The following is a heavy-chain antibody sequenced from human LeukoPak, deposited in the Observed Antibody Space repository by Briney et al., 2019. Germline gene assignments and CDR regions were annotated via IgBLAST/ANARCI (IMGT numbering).Heavy chain of an antibody. Sequence: PGRSLRLSCAASGFTFSSCVMHWVRQAPGKGLEWVAIISYDGSNKYYADSVKGRFTISRDNSKNTLYLQMNSLRVEDTAVYSCARGGISLNYYGSGNFDYWGQGTLVTVSS. CDR2: ISYDGSNK. CDR3: ARGGISLNYYGSGNFDY. V-gene: IGHV3-30-3*01. J-gene: IGHJ4*02. D-gene: IGHD3-10*01. CDR1: GFTFSSCV.